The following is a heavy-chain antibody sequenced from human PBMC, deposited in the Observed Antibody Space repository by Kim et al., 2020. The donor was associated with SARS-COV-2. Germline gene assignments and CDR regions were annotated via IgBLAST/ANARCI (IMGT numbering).Heavy chain of an antibody. V-gene: IGHV1-3*01. D-gene: IGHD4-17*01. CDR1: GYTFTSYP. CDR2: INAGNGNT. Sequence: ASVKVSCKASGYTFTSYPIHWVRQAPGQRLEWIGRINAGNGNTNYAQKFQDRVTITRDPSASTVYMELSGLRSEDSAVYSCVRDRYSSGTNYYGGPFNVWGPGTVVTVSS. J-gene: IGHJ3*01. CDR3: VRDRYSSGTNYYGGPFNV.